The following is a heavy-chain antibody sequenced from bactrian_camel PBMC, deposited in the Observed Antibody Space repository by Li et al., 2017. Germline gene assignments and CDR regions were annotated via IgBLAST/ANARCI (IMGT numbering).Heavy chain of an antibody. CDR1: GFTFSYYD. V-gene: IGHV3S40*01. CDR2: ITAGGSST. D-gene: IGHD1*01. CDR3: AADLPACINRCLLDPLGY. Sequence: VQLVESGGGLVQPGGSLRLSCAASGFTFSYYDMSWVRQAPGRGLEWVSTITAGGSSTYYTDSVKGRFTISRDNAKNTLYLQMNSLKIEDTAVYYCAADLPACINRCLLDPLGYWGQGTQVTVSS. J-gene: IGHJ6*01.